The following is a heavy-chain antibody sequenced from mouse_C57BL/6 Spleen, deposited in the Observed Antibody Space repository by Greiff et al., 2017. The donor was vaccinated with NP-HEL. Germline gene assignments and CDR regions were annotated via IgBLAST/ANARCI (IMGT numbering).Heavy chain of an antibody. CDR1: GFTFSDYY. CDR3: ARDLYDGYENYFDY. J-gene: IGHJ2*01. Sequence: EVNLVESEGGLVQPGSSMKLSCTASGFTFSDYYMAWVRQVPEKGLEWVANINYDGSSTYYLDSLKSRFIISRDNAKNILYLQMSSLKSEDTATYYCARDLYDGYENYFDYWGQGTTLTVSS. CDR2: INYDGSST. D-gene: IGHD2-3*01. V-gene: IGHV5-16*01.